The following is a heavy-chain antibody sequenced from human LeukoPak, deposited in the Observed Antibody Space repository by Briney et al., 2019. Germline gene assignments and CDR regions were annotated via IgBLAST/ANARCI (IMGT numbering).Heavy chain of an antibody. CDR3: AKDLPEDSSSSGPVAFDI. J-gene: IGHJ3*02. CDR1: GFTFSSYG. CDR2: IRYDGSNK. Sequence: GGSLRLSCAASGFTFSSYGMHWVRQAPGKGLEWVAFIRYDGSNKYYADSVKGRFTISRDNSKNTLYLQMNSLRAEDTAVYYCAKDLPEDSSSSGPVAFDIWGQGTMVTVSS. D-gene: IGHD6-6*01. V-gene: IGHV3-30*02.